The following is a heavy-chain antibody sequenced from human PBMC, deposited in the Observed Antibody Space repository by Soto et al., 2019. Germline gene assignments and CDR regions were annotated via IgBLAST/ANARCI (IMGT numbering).Heavy chain of an antibody. CDR2: ISSSSDYT. D-gene: IGHD6-19*01. CDR3: ARSYSSGWEFDY. V-gene: IGHV3-11*03. J-gene: IGHJ4*02. CDR1: GFSFSDYY. Sequence: GGSLRLSCAASGFSFSDYYMSWIRQAPGKGLEWISYISSSSDYTNYADSVKGRFTISRDNAKKSLFLEMNSLRVEDTAVYYCARSYSSGWEFDYWGQGTQVTVSS.